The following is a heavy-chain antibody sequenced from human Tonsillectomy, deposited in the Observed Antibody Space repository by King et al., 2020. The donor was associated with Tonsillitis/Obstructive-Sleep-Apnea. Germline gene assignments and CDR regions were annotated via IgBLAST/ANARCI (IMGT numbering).Heavy chain of an antibody. CDR3: VTGLLDV. Sequence: VQLVESGGGLVKPGGALRLSCAASGFTFSDAWSSLVRQAPGKGPEWVGRPKSKTDGGTTDYAAPVKGRFTIPRDHSKNTLYLQMNSLKTEDTAVYYCVTGLLDVWGKGTTVTVSS. V-gene: IGHV3-15*01. J-gene: IGHJ6*04. D-gene: IGHD4-11*01. CDR2: PKSKTDGGTT. CDR1: GFTFSDAW.